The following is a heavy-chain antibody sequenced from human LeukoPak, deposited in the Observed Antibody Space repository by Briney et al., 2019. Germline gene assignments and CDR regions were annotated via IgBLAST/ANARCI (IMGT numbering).Heavy chain of an antibody. V-gene: IGHV4-34*01. J-gene: IGHJ6*03. CDR3: AREGSDNYYYYMDV. Sequence: SETLSLTCAVYGGSFSGYYWSWIRQPPGKGLEWIGEINHSGSTNYNPSLKSRVTISVDTSKNQLSLKLSSVTAADTTVYYCAREGSDNYYYYMDVWGKGTTVTVSS. CDR1: GGSFSGYY. CDR2: INHSGST. D-gene: IGHD1-26*01.